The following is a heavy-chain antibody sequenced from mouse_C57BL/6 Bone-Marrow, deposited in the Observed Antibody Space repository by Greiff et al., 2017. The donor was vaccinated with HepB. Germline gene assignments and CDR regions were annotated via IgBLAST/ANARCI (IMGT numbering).Heavy chain of an antibody. Sequence: QVHVKQSGPELVKPGASVKISCKASGYAFSSSWMNWVKQRPGKGLEWIGRIYPGDGDTNYNGKFKGKATLTADKSSSTAYMQLSSLTSEDSAVYFCARGVTTVVARYWYFDVWGTGTTVTVSS. CDR3: ARGVTTVVARYWYFDV. J-gene: IGHJ1*03. CDR2: IYPGDGDT. V-gene: IGHV1-82*01. D-gene: IGHD1-1*01. CDR1: GYAFSSSW.